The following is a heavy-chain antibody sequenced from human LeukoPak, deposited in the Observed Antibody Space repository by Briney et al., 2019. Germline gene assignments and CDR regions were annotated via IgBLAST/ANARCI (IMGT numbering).Heavy chain of an antibody. V-gene: IGHV1-18*01. D-gene: IGHD3-3*01. CDR3: ASTRTTGGHYDFWSGYPPGMDV. CDR2: ISAYNGNT. Sequence: ASVKVSCKASGYTFTSYGISWVRQAPGQGLEWMGWISAYNGNTNYAQKLQGRVTMTTDTSTSTAYMELRSLRSDDTAVYYCASTRTTGGHYDFWSGYPPGMDVWGQGTTVTVSS. CDR1: GYTFTSYG. J-gene: IGHJ6*02.